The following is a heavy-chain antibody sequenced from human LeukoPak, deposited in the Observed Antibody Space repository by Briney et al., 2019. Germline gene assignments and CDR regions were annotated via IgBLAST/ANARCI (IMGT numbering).Heavy chain of an antibody. V-gene: IGHV3-53*01. CDR1: GFRVSNNY. D-gene: IGHD6-19*01. J-gene: IGHJ4*02. CDR3: ARSFSSGWSDY. CDR2: IYSGGDA. Sequence: TGGSLRLSCAASGFRVSNNYMTWVRQAPGKGLEWVSVIYSGGDAYYADSVKGRFTISRDNSKNTLHLEMNNLRVEDTAVYYCARSFSSGWSDYWGQGTLVAVAS.